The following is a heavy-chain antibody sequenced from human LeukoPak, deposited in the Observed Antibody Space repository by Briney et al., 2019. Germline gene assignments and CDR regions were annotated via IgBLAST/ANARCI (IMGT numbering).Heavy chain of an antibody. V-gene: IGHV3-30*02. CDR3: AREGAGGDCFDY. CDR2: IRYDGSDK. Sequence: GGSLRLSCGASGFIFSNYGMHWVRQAPGKGLEWVAFIRYDGSDKYYADSVKGRFTISRDNSKNTLYLQMNSLRAEDTAVYYCAREGAGGDCFDYWGQGTLVTVSS. CDR1: GFIFSNYG. D-gene: IGHD2-21*01. J-gene: IGHJ4*02.